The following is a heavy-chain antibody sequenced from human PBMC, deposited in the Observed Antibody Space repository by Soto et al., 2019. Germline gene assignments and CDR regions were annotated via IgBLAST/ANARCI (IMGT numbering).Heavy chain of an antibody. CDR3: ARDRNYDSRGGMDV. V-gene: IGHV3-33*01. D-gene: IGHD3-22*01. Sequence: GSLRLSCAASGFTFSSYGMHWVRQAPGKGLEWVAVIWYDGSNKYYADSVKGRFTISRDNSKNTLYLQMNSLRAEDTAVYYCARDRNYDSRGGMDVWGQGTTVTVSS. J-gene: IGHJ6*02. CDR2: IWYDGSNK. CDR1: GFTFSSYG.